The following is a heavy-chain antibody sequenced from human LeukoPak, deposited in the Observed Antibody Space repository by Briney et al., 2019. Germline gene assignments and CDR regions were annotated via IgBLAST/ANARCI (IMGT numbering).Heavy chain of an antibody. V-gene: IGHV3-23*01. Sequence: GGSLRLSCAASGLTFSNYVMSWVRQAPGKGLERVSVISGSGGITYYADSVKGRFTLSRDNSKNTLYLQMNSLRAEDTAVYYCAKITASASDYWGQGTQVTVSS. J-gene: IGHJ4*02. CDR1: GLTFSNYV. D-gene: IGHD1-14*01. CDR3: AKITASASDY. CDR2: ISGSGGIT.